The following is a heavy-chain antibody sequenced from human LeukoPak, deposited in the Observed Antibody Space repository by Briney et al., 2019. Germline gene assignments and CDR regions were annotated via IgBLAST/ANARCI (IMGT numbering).Heavy chain of an antibody. CDR3: AKDRRAMAVAGTTVDY. J-gene: IGHJ4*02. CDR1: GLTFSSYN. V-gene: IGHV3-23*01. Sequence: PGGSLRLSCAASGLTFSSYNMNWVRQAPGKGLEWVSAISGSGGSTYYADSVKGRFTISRDNSKNTLYLQMNGLRADDTAVYYCAKDRRAMAVAGTTVDYWGQGTLVTVSS. D-gene: IGHD6-19*01. CDR2: ISGSGGST.